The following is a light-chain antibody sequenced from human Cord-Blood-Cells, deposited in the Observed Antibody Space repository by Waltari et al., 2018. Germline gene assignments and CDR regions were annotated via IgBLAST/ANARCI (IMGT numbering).Light chain of an antibody. CDR3: QQYYSTPFT. V-gene: IGKV4-1*01. J-gene: IGKJ3*01. CDR1: QSVLYSSNNKNY. Sequence: DIVMTQSPDSLAVSLGERATINCKSSQSVLYSSNNKNYLAWYQQKPGQPPKLLIYWASTGESGVPDRSSGSGSGTDFTLTISSPQAEDVAVYYCQQYYSTPFTFGPGTKVDIK. CDR2: WAS.